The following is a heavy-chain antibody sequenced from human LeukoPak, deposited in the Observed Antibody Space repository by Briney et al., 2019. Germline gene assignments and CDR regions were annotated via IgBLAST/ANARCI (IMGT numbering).Heavy chain of an antibody. CDR1: GGTFSSYA. Sequence: ASVKVSCKASGGTFSSYAISWARQAPGQGLEWMGGIIPIFGTANYAQKFQGRVTITADESTSTAYMELSSLRSEDTAVYYCARDYGHEMCGGDCYPPPVHWGQGTLVTVSS. D-gene: IGHD2-21*02. V-gene: IGHV1-69*13. CDR3: ARDYGHEMCGGDCYPPPVH. J-gene: IGHJ4*02. CDR2: IIPIFGTA.